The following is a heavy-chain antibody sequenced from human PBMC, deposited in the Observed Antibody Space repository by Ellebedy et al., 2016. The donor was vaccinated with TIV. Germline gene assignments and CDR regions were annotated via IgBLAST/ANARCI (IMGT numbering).Heavy chain of an antibody. CDR1: GFTFSDYW. Sequence: PGGSLRLSCAASGFTFSDYWMNWVRQAPGKGLEWVANIKPGGNEKFYVGSVVGRFTISRDNANNSVFLQMNSLRAEDTAVYYCARMPDDFPLDHWGQGTLVTVSS. CDR2: IKPGGNEK. D-gene: IGHD3-3*01. CDR3: ARMPDDFPLDH. V-gene: IGHV3-7*01. J-gene: IGHJ4*02.